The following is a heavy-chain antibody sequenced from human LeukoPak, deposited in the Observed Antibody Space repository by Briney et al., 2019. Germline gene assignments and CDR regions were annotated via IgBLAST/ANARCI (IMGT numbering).Heavy chain of an antibody. Sequence: GASVKVSCKASGYTFTAYYMHWVRQAPGQGLEWMGWINPHSGGTKYAQKFQGSVTMTRDTSIRTAYSELSSLRSDETAVYYCGRPQVTMEDFEIWGQGTMVPVSS. V-gene: IGHV1-2*02. D-gene: IGHD4/OR15-4a*01. CDR3: GRPQVTMEDFEI. J-gene: IGHJ3*02. CDR1: GYTFTAYY. CDR2: INPHSGGT.